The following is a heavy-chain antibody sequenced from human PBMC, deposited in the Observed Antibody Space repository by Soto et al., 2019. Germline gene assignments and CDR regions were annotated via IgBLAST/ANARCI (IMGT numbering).Heavy chain of an antibody. CDR2: LYWDDAK. CDR1: GFSLSTRGVG. J-gene: IGHJ4*02. Sequence: QITLKASGPTLVKPTQTLTLTCTFSGFSLSTRGVGVGWIRQPPGKALEWLTVLYWDDAKEYSPSLQNRLTIANDTSKTQVVRPMTNMGPMDTGTYYCARKGPEAWPLDYWGQGTLVTVSS. V-gene: IGHV2-5*02. CDR3: ARKGPEAWPLDY.